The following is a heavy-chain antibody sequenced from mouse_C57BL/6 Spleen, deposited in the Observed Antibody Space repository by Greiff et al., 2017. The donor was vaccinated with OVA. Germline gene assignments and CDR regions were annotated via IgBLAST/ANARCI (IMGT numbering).Heavy chain of an antibody. CDR1: GYAFSSSW. CDR2: IYPGDGDT. J-gene: IGHJ2*01. V-gene: IGHV1-82*01. Sequence: QVQLQQSGPELVKPGASVKISCKASGYAFSSSWMNWVKQRPGKGLEWIGRIYPGDGDTNYNGKFKGKATLTADKSSSTAYMQLSSLTSEDSAVYFCARPPGSSYSYYFDYWGQGTTLTVSS. D-gene: IGHD1-1*01. CDR3: ARPPGSSYSYYFDY.